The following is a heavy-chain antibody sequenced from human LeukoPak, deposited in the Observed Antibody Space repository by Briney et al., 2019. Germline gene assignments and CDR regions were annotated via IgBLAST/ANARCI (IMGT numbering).Heavy chain of an antibody. V-gene: IGHV4-38-2*02. CDR2: IYHSGST. Sequence: SETLSLTCTVSGYSISSGYYWGWIRQPPGKGLEWIGSIYHSGSTYYNPSLKSRVTISVDTSKNQFSLKLSSVTAADTAVYYCARDARSEYRSSTSCPWGADYYYYYYMDVWGKGTTVTVSS. CDR3: ARDARSEYRSSTSCPWGADYYYYYYMDV. D-gene: IGHD2-2*01. J-gene: IGHJ6*03. CDR1: GYSISSGYY.